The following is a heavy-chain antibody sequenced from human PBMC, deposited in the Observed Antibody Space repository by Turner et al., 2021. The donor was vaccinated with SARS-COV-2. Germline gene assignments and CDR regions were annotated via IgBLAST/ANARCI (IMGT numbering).Heavy chain of an antibody. CDR1: GLTFSSYG. J-gene: IGHJ6*03. Sequence: LSCAASGLTFSSYGMHWVRPDPGKGLEWVAVISYDGSNKYYADSVKGRFTISRDNSKNTLYLQMNSLRAEDTAVYYFAKAEAYSSGWSGGRSYYYYYMDVWGKGTTVTVSS. D-gene: IGHD6-19*01. CDR2: ISYDGSNK. V-gene: IGHV3-30*18. CDR3: AKAEAYSSGWSGGRSYYYYYMDV.